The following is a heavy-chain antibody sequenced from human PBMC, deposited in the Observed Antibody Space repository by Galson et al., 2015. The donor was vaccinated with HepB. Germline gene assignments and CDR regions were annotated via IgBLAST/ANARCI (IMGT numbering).Heavy chain of an antibody. J-gene: IGHJ4*02. CDR2: ISYDGSNK. Sequence: SLRLSCAASGFTFSSYGMHWVRQAPGKGLEWVAVISYDGSNKSYADSVKGRFTISRDNSKNTLYLQMNSLRAEDTAVYYCARDVLPGVLWFGVFDYWGQGTLVTVSS. D-gene: IGHD3-10*01. CDR3: ARDVLPGVLWFGVFDY. CDR1: GFTFSSYG. V-gene: IGHV3-30*03.